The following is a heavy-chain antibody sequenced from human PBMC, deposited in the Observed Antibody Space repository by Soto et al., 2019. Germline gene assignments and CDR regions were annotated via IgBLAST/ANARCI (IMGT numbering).Heavy chain of an antibody. V-gene: IGHV4-59*01. Sequence: QVQLQESGPGLVKPSETLSLTCAVSGDSISSYYCMWIRQPPGKGLESIGYLYYGRSANYNPSLKXRXTXSXXTSTNQCSLTLSSMTAADPAVYYCALRSMAVVPEYWGQGTLGTVSS. CDR1: GDSISSYY. CDR2: LYYGRSA. CDR3: ALRSMAVVPEY. J-gene: IGHJ4*02. D-gene: IGHD3-22*01.